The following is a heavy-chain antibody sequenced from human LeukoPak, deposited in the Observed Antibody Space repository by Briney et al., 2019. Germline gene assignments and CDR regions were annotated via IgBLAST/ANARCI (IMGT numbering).Heavy chain of an antibody. J-gene: IGHJ3*02. D-gene: IGHD6-19*01. CDR1: GFTFSSFS. CDR2: TYYSGST. CDR3: SAVAGTDAFDI. Sequence: LRLSCAASGFTFSSFSMNWIRQHPGKGLEWIGYTYYSGSTYYNPSLKSRVTISVDTSKNQFSLKLSSVTAADTAVYYCSAVAGTDAFDIWGQGTMVTVSS. V-gene: IGHV4-31*02.